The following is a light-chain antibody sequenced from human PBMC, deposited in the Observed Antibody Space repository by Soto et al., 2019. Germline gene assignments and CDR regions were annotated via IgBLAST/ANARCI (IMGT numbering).Light chain of an antibody. CDR3: QQHGGSPMYT. CDR2: GAS. J-gene: IGKJ2*01. CDR1: QSVSNSY. Sequence: EIVLTQSPGTLSLSPGESSTLSCRARQSVSNSYLAWYQQKPGQAPRLLIYGASSRATAIPDRFSGSGSGTDLTLTISSLEPEDFAVYYCQQHGGSPMYTFGQGTKLEIK. V-gene: IGKV3-20*01.